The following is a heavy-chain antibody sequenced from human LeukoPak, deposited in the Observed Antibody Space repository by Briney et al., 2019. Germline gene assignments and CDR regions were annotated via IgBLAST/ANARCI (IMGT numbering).Heavy chain of an antibody. J-gene: IGHJ5*02. V-gene: IGHV4-39*07. CDR2: IYYSGST. CDR1: GGSISSSSYY. Sequence: SETLSLTCTVSGGSISSSSYYWGWIRQPPGKGLEWIGSIYYSGSTYYNPSLKSRVTISVDTSKNQFSLKLSSVTAADTAVYYCARSSERELLYSWGQGTLVTVSS. CDR3: ARSSERELLYS. D-gene: IGHD1-26*01.